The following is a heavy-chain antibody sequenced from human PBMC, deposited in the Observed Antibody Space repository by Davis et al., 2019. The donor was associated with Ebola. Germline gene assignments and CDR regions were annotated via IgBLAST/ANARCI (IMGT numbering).Heavy chain of an antibody. J-gene: IGHJ6*02. D-gene: IGHD3-16*01. CDR1: GFTFSSYG. CDR3: ARDRPLDFFFGDYYGMDV. V-gene: IGHV3-30*03. Sequence: GGSLRLSCAASGFTFSSYGMHWVRQAPGKGLEWVAVISYDGSNKYYADSVKGRFTISRDNSKNTLYLQMNSLRAEDTAVYYCARDRPLDFFFGDYYGMDVWGQGTTVTVSS. CDR2: ISYDGSNK.